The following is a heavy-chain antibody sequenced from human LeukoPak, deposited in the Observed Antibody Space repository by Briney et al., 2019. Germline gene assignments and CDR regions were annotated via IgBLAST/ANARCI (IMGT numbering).Heavy chain of an antibody. J-gene: IGHJ3*02. D-gene: IGHD2-21*02. CDR3: ARCSGDCYYGFDI. V-gene: IGHV3-30-3*01. Sequence: GGSLRLSCAASGFTFSSYAMHWVRQAPGKGLEWVAVISYDGSNKYYADSVKGRFTISRDNSKNTLYLQMNSLRAEDTAVYYCARCSGDCYYGFDIWGQGTMVTVSS. CDR1: GFTFSSYA. CDR2: ISYDGSNK.